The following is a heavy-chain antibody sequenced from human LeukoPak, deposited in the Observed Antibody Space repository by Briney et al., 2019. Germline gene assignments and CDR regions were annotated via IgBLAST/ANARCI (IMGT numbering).Heavy chain of an antibody. CDR2: IYTSGTT. CDR3: ARDAKYYYGSRTYFFFEY. D-gene: IGHD3-10*01. V-gene: IGHV4-4*07. CDR1: GGSISTYY. J-gene: IGHJ4*02. Sequence: SETLSLTCTVSGGSISTYYWSWIRQPAGKGLEWIGHIYTSGTTNYNPSLKSRVTMSIDTSKNQFSLKLSSVTAADTAVYYCARDAKYYYGSRTYFFFEYWGQGTLLTVSS.